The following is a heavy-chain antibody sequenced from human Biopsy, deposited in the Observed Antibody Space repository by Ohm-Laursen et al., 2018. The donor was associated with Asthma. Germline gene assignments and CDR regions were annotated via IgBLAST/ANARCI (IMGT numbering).Heavy chain of an antibody. CDR1: GASITTSPSY. D-gene: IGHD2-15*01. Sequence: SQTLSLTWTVSGASITTSPSYWSWLRLLPGKGLEWIGCIYYSGETFFNPSLKNPLFMSLDSSKNQFSLKMTSVTVADTAVYYCARVPTTLRYFDLWGRGTLVTVSS. CDR3: ARVPTTLRYFDL. CDR2: IYYSGET. J-gene: IGHJ2*01. V-gene: IGHV4-31*01.